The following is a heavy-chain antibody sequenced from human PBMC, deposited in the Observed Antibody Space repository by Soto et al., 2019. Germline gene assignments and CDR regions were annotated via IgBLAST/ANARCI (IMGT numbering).Heavy chain of an antibody. Sequence: QVQLVQSGAEVKKPGASVKVSCKASGYTFTSYAMHWVRQAPGQRLEWMGWINAGNGNTKYSQKFQGRVTITRDTSPGTAYMELSRLGSEDTAVYYCARAVTILGELWPDDYWGQETLVTVSS. D-gene: IGHD3-16*01. CDR1: GYTFTSYA. J-gene: IGHJ4*02. V-gene: IGHV1-3*01. CDR3: ARAVTILGELWPDDY. CDR2: INAGNGNT.